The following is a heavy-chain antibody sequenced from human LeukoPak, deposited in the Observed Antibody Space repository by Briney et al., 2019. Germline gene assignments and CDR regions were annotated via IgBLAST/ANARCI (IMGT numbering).Heavy chain of an antibody. CDR2: INYSGST. CDR1: GGSFSGYY. D-gene: IGHD3-16*01. V-gene: IGHV4-34*01. Sequence: PSETLSLTCAVNGGSFSGYYWSWIRQPPGKGLEWIGEINYSGSTIYNPSLKSRVTMSIDTAKKQFSLKLTSLTAADTAVYYCARRGEWTSWNFDYWDQGSLVTVSS. J-gene: IGHJ4*02. CDR3: ARRGEWTSWNFDY.